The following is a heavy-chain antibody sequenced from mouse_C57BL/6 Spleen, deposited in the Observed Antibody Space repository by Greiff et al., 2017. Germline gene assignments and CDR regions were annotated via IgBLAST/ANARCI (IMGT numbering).Heavy chain of an antibody. Sequence: VQLQQSGAELVKPGASVKISCKASGYAFSSYWMNWVKQRPGKGLEWIGQIYPGDGDTNYNGKFKGMATLTADKSSSTAYMQLSSLTSEDSAVYFCARCDYDDGFAYWGQGTLVTVSA. V-gene: IGHV1-80*01. J-gene: IGHJ3*01. CDR1: GYAFSSYW. CDR3: ARCDYDDGFAY. D-gene: IGHD2-4*01. CDR2: IYPGDGDT.